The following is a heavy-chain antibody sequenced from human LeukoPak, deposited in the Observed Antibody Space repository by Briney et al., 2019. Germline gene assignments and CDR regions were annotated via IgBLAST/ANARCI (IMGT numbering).Heavy chain of an antibody. V-gene: IGHV1-46*01. Sequence: EASVKVSCKASGYTFTSYYMHWVRQAPGQGLEWTGIINPSGGSTSYAQKFQGRVTMTRDMSTSTVYMELSSLRSEDTAVYYCARDRGIYSSSWPRGPWGQGTLVTVSS. J-gene: IGHJ5*02. CDR3: ARDRGIYSSSWPRGP. D-gene: IGHD6-6*01. CDR2: INPSGGST. CDR1: GYTFTSYY.